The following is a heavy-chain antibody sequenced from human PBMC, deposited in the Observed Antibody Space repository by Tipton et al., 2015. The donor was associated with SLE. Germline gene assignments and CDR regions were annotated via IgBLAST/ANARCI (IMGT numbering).Heavy chain of an antibody. D-gene: IGHD3/OR15-3a*01. CDR2: INHSGSI. Sequence: TLSLTCAVYGGSFSGKYWIWIRQPPGKGLEWIGEINHSGSINYNPSLKSRVTISKDTSKNQFSLNLSSVTAADTAVYFCARLDFIVAGMDVWGEGTTVSVSS. J-gene: IGHJ6*04. CDR3: ARLDFIVAGMDV. V-gene: IGHV4-34*01. CDR1: GGSFSGKY.